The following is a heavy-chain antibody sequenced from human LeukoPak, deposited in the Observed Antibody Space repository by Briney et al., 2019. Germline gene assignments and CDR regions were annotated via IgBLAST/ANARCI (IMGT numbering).Heavy chain of an antibody. CDR1: GFTFSSHE. V-gene: IGHV3-48*03. CDR3: ARVPLSSGYFDY. Sequence: GGSLRLSCAASGFTFSSHEMNWVRQAPGKGLEWVSYISGSGSTIYYEDSVKGRFTISRDNDKNSLYLQMNSLRAEDTAVYYCARVPLSSGYFDYWGQGSLVTVSS. CDR2: ISGSGSTI. D-gene: IGHD3-3*01. J-gene: IGHJ4*02.